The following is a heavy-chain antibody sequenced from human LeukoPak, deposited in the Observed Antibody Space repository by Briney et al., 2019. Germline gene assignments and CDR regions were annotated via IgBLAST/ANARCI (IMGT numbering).Heavy chain of an antibody. V-gene: IGHV4-59*02. CDR2: FHYSGST. CDR1: GGSVSSHY. CDR3: ARVSRTTVTTYYYGMDV. Sequence: PSETLSLTCSVSGGSVSSHYWNWIRQPPGKGLEWIGFFHYSGSTNSNPSLKSRVTMSVDTSKNQFSLKLSSVTAADTAVYYCARVSRTTVTTYYYGMDVWGQGTTVTVSS. J-gene: IGHJ6*02. D-gene: IGHD4-17*01.